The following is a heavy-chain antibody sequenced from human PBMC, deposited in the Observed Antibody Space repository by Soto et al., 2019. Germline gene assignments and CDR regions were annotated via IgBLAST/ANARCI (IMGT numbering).Heavy chain of an antibody. CDR1: GFTFSNAW. CDR3: TTAGYSSGWYLDAFDI. J-gene: IGHJ3*02. CDR2: IKSKTDGGTT. V-gene: IGHV3-15*01. D-gene: IGHD6-19*01. Sequence: EVQLVESGGGLVKPGGSLRLSCAASGFTFSNAWMSWVRQAPGKGLEWVGRIKSKTDGGTTDYAAPVKGRFTISRDDSKNTLYLQMNSLKTEDTAVYYCTTAGYSSGWYLDAFDIWGQGTMVTVSS.